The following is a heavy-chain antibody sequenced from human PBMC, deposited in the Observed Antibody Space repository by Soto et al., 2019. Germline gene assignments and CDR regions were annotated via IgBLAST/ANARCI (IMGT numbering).Heavy chain of an antibody. D-gene: IGHD3-22*01. CDR1: GGSFSGYY. Sequence: PSDTLSLTCAVYGGSFSGYYWSWIRQPPGKGLEWIGEINHSGSTNYNPSLKSRVTISVDTSKNQFSLKLSSVTAADTAVYYCARREAYYYDSSGSKRWFDPWGQGTLVTVSS. V-gene: IGHV4-34*01. CDR3: ARREAYYYDSSGSKRWFDP. J-gene: IGHJ5*02. CDR2: INHSGST.